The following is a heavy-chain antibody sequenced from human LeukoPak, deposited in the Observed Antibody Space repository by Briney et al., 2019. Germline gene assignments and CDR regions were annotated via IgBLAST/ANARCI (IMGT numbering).Heavy chain of an antibody. CDR3: AXXXXXYYDSSGYDDFDY. D-gene: IGHD3-22*01. CDR2: IIPILGIA. V-gene: IGHV1-69*04. J-gene: IGHJ4*02. Sequence: APVKVSCKASGGTFSSYAISWVRQAPGQGLEWMGRIIPILGIANYAQKFQGRVTITADKSTSTAYMELSSLRSEATAVYYCAXXXXXYYDSSGYDDFDYWGQGTLVTVSS. CDR1: GGTFSSYA.